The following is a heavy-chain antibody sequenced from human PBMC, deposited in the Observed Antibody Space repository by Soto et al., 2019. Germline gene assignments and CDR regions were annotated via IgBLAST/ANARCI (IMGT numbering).Heavy chain of an antibody. CDR1: GGSISSYY. D-gene: IGHD6-13*01. J-gene: IGHJ5*02. V-gene: IGHV4-59*01. CDR3: ARGGVAAAGTWSWFDP. Sequence: KPSETLSLTCTVSGGSISSYYWSWIRQPPGKGLEWIGYIYYSGSTNYNPSLKSRVTISVDTSKNQFSLKLSSVTAADTAVYYCARGGVAAAGTWSWFDPWGQGTLVTVSS. CDR2: IYYSGST.